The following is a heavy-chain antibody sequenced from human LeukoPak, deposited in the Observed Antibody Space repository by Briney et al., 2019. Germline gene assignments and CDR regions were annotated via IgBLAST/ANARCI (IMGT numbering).Heavy chain of an antibody. V-gene: IGHV1-2*02. J-gene: IGHJ4*02. Sequence: ASVKVSCKASVYTFTGYYMHWVRQAPGQGLEWIGWINPNSGGTNYAQKLQGRVTMTRDTSISTAYMELSRLSSDDTAVYFCARAPRPRTVYFDYWGQGTLVTVSS. CDR2: INPNSGGT. D-gene: IGHD4-17*01. CDR3: ARAPRPRTVYFDY. CDR1: VYTFTGYY.